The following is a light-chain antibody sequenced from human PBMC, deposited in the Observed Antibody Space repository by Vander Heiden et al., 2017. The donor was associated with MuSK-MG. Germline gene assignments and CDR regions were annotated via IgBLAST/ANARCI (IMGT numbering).Light chain of an antibody. J-gene: IGLJ2*01. CDR1: SLRSYY. Sequence: SSELTHDPAVSVALGQTVRITCQRDSLRSYYAIWYQQKPGQAPVLVIYGKNNRPSGIPDRFSFSSSGNTASLTITGAQAEDEADYNCNSRESSGNHMWVFGGGTKLTVL. CDR2: GKN. CDR3: NSRESSGNHMWV. V-gene: IGLV3-19*01.